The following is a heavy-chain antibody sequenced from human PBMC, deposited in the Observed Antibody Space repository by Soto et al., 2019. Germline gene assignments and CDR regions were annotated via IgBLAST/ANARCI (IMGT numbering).Heavy chain of an antibody. V-gene: IGHV4-59*01. D-gene: IGHD4-17*01. CDR3: ARVATAVSYGDYLNWFDP. CDR1: GGSISSYY. Sequence: SETLSLTYTVSGGSISSYYWSWIRQPPGKGLEWIGYIYYSGSTNYNPSLKSRVTISVDTSKNQFSLKLSSVTAADTAVYYCARVATAVSYGDYLNWFDPWGQGTLVTVSS. CDR2: IYYSGST. J-gene: IGHJ5*02.